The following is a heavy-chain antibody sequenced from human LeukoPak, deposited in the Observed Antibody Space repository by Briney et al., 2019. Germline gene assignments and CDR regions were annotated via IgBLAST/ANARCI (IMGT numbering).Heavy chain of an antibody. V-gene: IGHV5-51*01. J-gene: IGHJ4*02. D-gene: IGHD3-3*01. CDR1: GYTFSSYW. Sequence: GESLKISCKGSGYTFSSYWIGWVRQMPGKGLEWMGIIYPGDSDTRYSPSLQGQVSISVDTSIGTAYLQWSSLKAPDTAIYYCARQNDFRLDYWGQGTLVTVSS. CDR2: IYPGDSDT. CDR3: ARQNDFRLDY.